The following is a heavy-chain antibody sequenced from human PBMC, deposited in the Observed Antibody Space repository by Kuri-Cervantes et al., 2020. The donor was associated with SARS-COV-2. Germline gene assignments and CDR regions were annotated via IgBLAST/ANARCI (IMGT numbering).Heavy chain of an antibody. V-gene: IGHV3-23*01. D-gene: IGHD4-11*01. CDR1: GFTFSSHA. CDR2: ISGSGGST. CDR3: ARDPDYNRYYYYYGMDV. Sequence: GESLKISCAASGFTFSSHAMSWVRQAPGKGLEWVSAISGSGGSTYYADSVKGRFTISRDNSKNTLYLQMNSLRAEDTALYYCARDPDYNRYYYYYGMDVWGQGTTVTVSS. J-gene: IGHJ6*02.